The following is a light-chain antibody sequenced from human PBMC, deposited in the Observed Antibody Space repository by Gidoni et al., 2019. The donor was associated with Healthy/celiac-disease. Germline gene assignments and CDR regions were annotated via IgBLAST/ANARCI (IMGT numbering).Light chain of an antibody. V-gene: IGLV1-40*01. J-gene: IGLJ1*01. CDR2: GNS. CDR1: SSNIGAGYD. CDR3: QSYDSSLSGSYV. Sequence: QSVLTQPPSVSEAPGQRVTISCTGSSSNIGAGYDVHWYQQLPGTAPKLLIYGNSNRPSGVPDRFSGSKSGTSASLAITGLQAEDEADYYCQSYDSSLSGSYVFGTGTKVTV.